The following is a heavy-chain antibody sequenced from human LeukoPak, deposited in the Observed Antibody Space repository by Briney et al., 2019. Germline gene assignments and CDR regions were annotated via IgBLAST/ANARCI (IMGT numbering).Heavy chain of an antibody. CDR3: ARGPVVVVITGAFDI. Sequence: GGSLRLSCAASGFTFSSYSMNWVRQAPGKGLEWVSYISSSSSTIYYADSVKGRFTISRDNAKNSLYLQMNSLRDEDSPVYYCARGPVVVVITGAFDIWGQGTMVTVSS. CDR2: ISSSSSTI. J-gene: IGHJ3*02. CDR1: GFTFSSYS. V-gene: IGHV3-48*02. D-gene: IGHD3-22*01.